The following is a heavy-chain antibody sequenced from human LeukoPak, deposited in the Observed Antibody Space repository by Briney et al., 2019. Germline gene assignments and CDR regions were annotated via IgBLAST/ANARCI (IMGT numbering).Heavy chain of an antibody. Sequence: ASVKVSCKASGGTFSSYAISWVRQAPGQGLEWMGGIIPIFGTANYAQKFQGRVTITADESTSTAYMELSSLRSEDTAVYYCARGYCSSTSCYYPNVDYWGQGTLVTVSS. CDR2: IIPIFGTA. CDR3: ARGYCSSTSCYYPNVDY. CDR1: GGTFSSYA. J-gene: IGHJ4*02. D-gene: IGHD2-2*01. V-gene: IGHV1-69*13.